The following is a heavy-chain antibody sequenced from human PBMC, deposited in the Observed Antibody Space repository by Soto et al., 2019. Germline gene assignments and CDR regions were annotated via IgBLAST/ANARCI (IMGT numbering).Heavy chain of an antibody. CDR3: AKDNTRSSGWEPLN. CDR1: GFTFSSYA. Sequence: EVQLLESGGGLVQPGGSLRLSCAASGFTFSSYAMSWVRQAPGKGLEWVSAISGSGGSTYYADSVKGRFTISRDNSKNTLYLQMNSLRAEDTVVYYCAKDNTRSSGWEPLNWGQGTLVTVSS. V-gene: IGHV3-23*01. D-gene: IGHD6-19*01. CDR2: ISGSGGST. J-gene: IGHJ4*02.